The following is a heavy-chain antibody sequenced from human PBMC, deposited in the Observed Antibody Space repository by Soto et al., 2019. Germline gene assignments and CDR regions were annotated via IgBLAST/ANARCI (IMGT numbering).Heavy chain of an antibody. CDR3: AKVISTIGSKQWLAQTKHQALDY. CDR1: GYNFNGYY. Sequence: QVHLVQSGAEVKKPGASVKVSCKASGYNFNGYYIHWVRQAPGQGLEWMGWMNPNTGGANYAQKFQGKVIMTTDTSISTAYLELRSLTSDHTAVYYCAKVISTIGSKQWLAQTKHQALDYWGQGTLVTVSS. J-gene: IGHJ4*02. D-gene: IGHD6-19*01. CDR2: MNPNTGGA. V-gene: IGHV1-2*02.